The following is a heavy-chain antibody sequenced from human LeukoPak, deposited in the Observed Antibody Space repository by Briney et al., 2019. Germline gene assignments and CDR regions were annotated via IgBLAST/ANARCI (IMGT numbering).Heavy chain of an antibody. J-gene: IGHJ4*02. D-gene: IGHD2-15*01. CDR1: GFTFRSYW. V-gene: IGHV3-74*01. CDR3: IRGSGGRAY. Sequence: GGSLRLSCEASGFTFRSYWMHWVRQAPGKGLVWVSGINGDGSTTDYADSVRGRFTISRDNAKNTLYLQLHSLRDEDTAVYCCIRGSGGRAYWGQGTLVTVSS. CDR2: INGDGSTT.